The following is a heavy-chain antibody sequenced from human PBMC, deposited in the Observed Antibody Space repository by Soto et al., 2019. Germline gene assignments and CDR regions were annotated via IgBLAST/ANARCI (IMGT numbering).Heavy chain of an antibody. CDR1: GGSISSGGYY. CDR2: IYYSGST. CDR3: ARAPDPNNYYGSGSHGLGYYYGMDV. D-gene: IGHD3-10*01. V-gene: IGHV4-31*03. J-gene: IGHJ6*02. Sequence: SETLSLTCTVSGGSISSGGYYWSWIRQHPGKGLEWIGYIYYSGSTYYNPSLKSRVTISVDTSKNQFSLKLSSVTAADTAVYYCARAPDPNNYYGSGSHGLGYYYGMDVWGQGTTVTVSS.